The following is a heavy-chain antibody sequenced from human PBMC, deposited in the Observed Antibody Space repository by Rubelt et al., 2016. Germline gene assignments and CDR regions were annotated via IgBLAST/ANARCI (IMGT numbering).Heavy chain of an antibody. J-gene: IGHJ5*02. V-gene: IGHV3-48*04. CDR2: IGVTSRRI. CDR1: GFTFSSYW. Sequence: EVQLVQSGGGLVQPGGSLRLSCAASGFTFSSYWMSWVRQAPGKGLEWVSYIGVTSRRIYYADSVRGRFTISRENAKNSLYLQMNSLRAEDTAVYYCASGPFTVINLWGQGTLVTVSS. CDR3: ASGPFTVINL. D-gene: IGHD2-21*01.